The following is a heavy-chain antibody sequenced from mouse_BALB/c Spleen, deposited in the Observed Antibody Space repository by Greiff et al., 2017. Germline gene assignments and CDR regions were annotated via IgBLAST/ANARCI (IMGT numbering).Heavy chain of an antibody. V-gene: IGHV1-18*01. Sequence: EVQLQQSGPELVKPGASVKIPCKASGYTFTDYNMDWVKQSHGKSLEWIGDINPNNGGTIYNQKFKGKATLTVDKSSSTAYMELRSLTSEDTAVYYCARLNYRYDGYAMDYWGQGTSVTVSS. J-gene: IGHJ4*01. CDR2: INPNNGGT. D-gene: IGHD2-14*01. CDR3: ARLNYRYDGYAMDY. CDR1: GYTFTDYN.